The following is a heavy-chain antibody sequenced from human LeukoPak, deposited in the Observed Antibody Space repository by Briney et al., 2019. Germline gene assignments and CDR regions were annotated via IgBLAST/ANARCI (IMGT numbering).Heavy chain of an antibody. CDR2: INSNSGDT. CDR3: ARGVRPSSTFGDWYFDL. D-gene: IGHD6-13*01. V-gene: IGHV1-2*02. CDR1: GYTFTDYY. Sequence: ASVTVSCKASGYTFTDYYIHWVRQAPGQRLEWMGLINSNSGDTNYAQKFQGRVTMTRDTSLSPAYIELSRLTSDDTAVYCCARGVRPSSTFGDWYFDLWGRGTLVTVSS. J-gene: IGHJ2*01.